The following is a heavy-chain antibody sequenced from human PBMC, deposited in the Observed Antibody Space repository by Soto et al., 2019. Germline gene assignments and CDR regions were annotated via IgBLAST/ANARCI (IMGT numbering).Heavy chain of an antibody. D-gene: IGHD1-26*01. V-gene: IGHV4-34*01. CDR1: GGSFSDYY. Sequence: QVQLQQWGSGLLKPSETQSLTCAIYGGSFSDYYWHWIRQSPGKGLEWIGEIHLSGRVNFTPSLKSRATLSMDTSKNQFSLTLTSVTAADTAVYFCARTPTRGASAWLDPWGRGNLVTVSS. J-gene: IGHJ5*02. CDR3: ARTPTRGASAWLDP. CDR2: IHLSGRV.